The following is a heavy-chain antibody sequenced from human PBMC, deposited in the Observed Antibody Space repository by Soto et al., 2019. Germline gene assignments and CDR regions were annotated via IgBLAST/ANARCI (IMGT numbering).Heavy chain of an antibody. CDR2: IDPKSGDT. V-gene: IGHV1-2*02. CDR1: EYSFTGHY. CDR3: ARDYDKSGYDSFDP. Sequence: ASVKVSCKASEYSFTGHYLHWVRQAPGQGLEWMGWIDPKSGDTKYAPKFQDRVTMTRDTSISRAYMDLSSLRYDDTDVYYCARDYDKSGYDSFDPWGQGTLVTVSS. D-gene: IGHD3-22*01. J-gene: IGHJ5*02.